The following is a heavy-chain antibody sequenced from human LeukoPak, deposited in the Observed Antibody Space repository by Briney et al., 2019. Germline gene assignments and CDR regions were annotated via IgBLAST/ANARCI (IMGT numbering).Heavy chain of an antibody. CDR3: ARSREIADDFDY. Sequence: GGSLRLSCVVSGFTFSDYYMSWIRQAPGKGLEWVSAISGSGGSTYYADSVKGRFTISRDNSKNTLYLQMNSLRAEDTAVYYCARSREIADDFDYWGQGTLVTVSS. CDR1: GFTFSDYY. V-gene: IGHV3-23*01. J-gene: IGHJ4*02. D-gene: IGHD6-13*01. CDR2: ISGSGGST.